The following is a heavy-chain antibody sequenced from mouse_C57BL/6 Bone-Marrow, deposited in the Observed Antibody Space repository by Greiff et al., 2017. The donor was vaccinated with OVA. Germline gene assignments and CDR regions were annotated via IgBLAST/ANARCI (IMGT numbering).Heavy chain of an antibody. J-gene: IGHJ2*01. Sequence: DVQLVESGGGLVKPGGSLKLSCAASGFTFSSYAMSWVRQTPEKRLEWVATISDGGSYTYYPDNVKGRFTISRDNAKNNLYLQMSHLKSEDTAMYYCARYSSGYDYWGQGTTLTVSS. CDR1: GFTFSSYA. V-gene: IGHV5-4*01. D-gene: IGHD3-2*02. CDR3: ARYSSGYDY. CDR2: ISDGGSYT.